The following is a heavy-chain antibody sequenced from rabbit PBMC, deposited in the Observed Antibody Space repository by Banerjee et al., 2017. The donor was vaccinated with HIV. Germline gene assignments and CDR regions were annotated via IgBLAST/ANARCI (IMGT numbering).Heavy chain of an antibody. V-gene: IGHV1S45*01. Sequence: QEQLVETGGDLVKPGASLTLTCKASGIDFSSSYYMCWVRQAPWKGLEWIGTIYTGSSSTWYATWVNGRFTVSKTSSSSVTLQTTSLTAADPAASFRVRYHMVTHHYCDLRGQGTLVTVS. CDR1: GIDFSSSYY. CDR2: IYTGSSST. D-gene: IGHD6-1*01. CDR3: VRYHMVTHHYCDL. J-gene: IGHJ4*01.